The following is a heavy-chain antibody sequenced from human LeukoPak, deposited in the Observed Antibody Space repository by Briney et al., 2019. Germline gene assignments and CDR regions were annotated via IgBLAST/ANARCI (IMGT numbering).Heavy chain of an antibody. Sequence: SETLSLTCTVSGGSISSYYWSWIRQPPGKGLEWIGYIYYSGSTNYNPSLKSRVTISVDTSKDQFSLKLSSVTAADTAVYYCAREWDCGGDSYYFDYWGQGTLVTVSS. J-gene: IGHJ4*02. CDR2: IYYSGST. CDR3: AREWDCGGDSYYFDY. D-gene: IGHD2-21*02. CDR1: GGSISSYY. V-gene: IGHV4-59*01.